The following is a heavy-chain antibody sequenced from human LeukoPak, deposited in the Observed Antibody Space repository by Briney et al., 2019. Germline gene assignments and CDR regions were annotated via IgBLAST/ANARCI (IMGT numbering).Heavy chain of an antibody. Sequence: PSETLSLTCTVSGGSISSGGYYWSWIRQHPGKGLEWIGYIYYSGSTNYNPSLKSRVTISVDTSKNQFSLKLSSVTAADTAVYYCARHGPGIAAAAPRDAFDIWGQGTMVTVSS. CDR3: ARHGPGIAAAAPRDAFDI. V-gene: IGHV4-61*08. J-gene: IGHJ3*02. CDR1: GGSISSGGYY. CDR2: IYYSGST. D-gene: IGHD6-13*01.